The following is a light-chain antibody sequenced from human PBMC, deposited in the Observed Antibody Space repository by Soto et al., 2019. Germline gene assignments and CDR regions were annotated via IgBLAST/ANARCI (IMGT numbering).Light chain of an antibody. CDR3: QQTYSTLWT. V-gene: IGKV1-39*01. J-gene: IGKJ1*01. CDR1: HSITNY. Sequence: DVQMTQSPSSLSASVGDRVTITCRTSHSITNYLNWYQQKPGKAPKLLIFGASILQSGVPSRFSGSGSGSDFTLTLSSLQPEDFAIYYCQQTYSTLWTFGQGTKVEIK. CDR2: GAS.